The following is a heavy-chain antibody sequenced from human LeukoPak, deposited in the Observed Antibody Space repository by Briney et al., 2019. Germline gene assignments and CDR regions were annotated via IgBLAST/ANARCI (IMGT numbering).Heavy chain of an antibody. CDR3: ARECYYDSSGHRVNWFDP. V-gene: IGHV4-31*03. CDR1: GGSISSGGYY. D-gene: IGHD3-22*01. CDR2: IYYSGST. J-gene: IGHJ5*02. Sequence: PSETLSLTCTVSGGSISSGGYYWSWIRQHPGKGLEWIGYIYYSGSTYYNPSLKSRVNISVDTSNNQFSLKVSSVTAADTAVYYCARECYYDSSGHRVNWFDPWGQGTLVTVSS.